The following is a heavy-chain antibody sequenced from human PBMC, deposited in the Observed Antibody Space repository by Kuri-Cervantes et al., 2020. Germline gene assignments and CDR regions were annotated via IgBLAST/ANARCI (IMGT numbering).Heavy chain of an antibody. CDR1: GFTFSNYW. CDR3: AKALYDSSGFYYYYYGMDV. CDR2: ISYDGSNK. V-gene: IGHV3-30*18. Sequence: GESLKISCAASGFTFSNYWMAWVRQAPGKGLEWVAVISYDGSNKYYADSVKGRFTISRDNSKNTLYLQMNSLRAEDTAVYYCAKALYDSSGFYYYYYGMDVWGQGTTVTVSS. J-gene: IGHJ6*02. D-gene: IGHD3-22*01.